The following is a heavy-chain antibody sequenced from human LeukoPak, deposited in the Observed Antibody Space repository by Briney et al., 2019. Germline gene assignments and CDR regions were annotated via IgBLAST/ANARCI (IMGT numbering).Heavy chain of an antibody. CDR3: ARDGLGYCSGGSCYFSSYYYYYMDV. D-gene: IGHD2-15*01. CDR2: ISSSSSYI. Sequence: PGGSLRLSCAASGFTFSSSAMNWVRQAPGKGLEWVSSISSSSSYIYYADSVKGRFTISRDNAKNSLYLQMNSLRAEDTAVYYCARDGLGYCSGGSCYFSSYYYYYMDVWGKGTTVTVSS. CDR1: GFTFSSSA. J-gene: IGHJ6*03. V-gene: IGHV3-21*01.